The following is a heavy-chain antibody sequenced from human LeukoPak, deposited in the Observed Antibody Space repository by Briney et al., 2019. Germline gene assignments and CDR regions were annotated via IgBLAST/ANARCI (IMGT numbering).Heavy chain of an antibody. CDR1: GFTFSTYY. V-gene: IGHV3-21*01. CDR2: ITGSSSYI. CDR3: TREDNWYFDL. J-gene: IGHJ2*01. Sequence: GGSLRLSCAASGFTFSTYYMNWVRQAPGKGLEWVSFITGSSSYIYYTDSVKGRFTISRDNAKNSLFLQMNSLRDEDTAVYYCTREDNWYFDLWGRGTLVTVSS.